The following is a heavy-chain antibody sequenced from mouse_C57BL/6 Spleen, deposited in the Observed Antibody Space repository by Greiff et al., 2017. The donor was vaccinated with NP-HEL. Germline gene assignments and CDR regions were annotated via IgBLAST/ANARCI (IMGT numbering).Heavy chain of an antibody. V-gene: IGHV1-55*01. CDR2: IYPGSGST. Sequence: QVQLQQPGAELVKPGASVKMSCKASGYTFTSYWITWVKQRPGQGLEWIGDIYPGSGSTNYNEKFKSKATLTADTSSSTAYMQLSSLTSEDSAVYYCEGGNWYFDVWGTGTTVTVSS. CDR3: EGGNWYFDV. CDR1: GYTFTSYW. J-gene: IGHJ1*03.